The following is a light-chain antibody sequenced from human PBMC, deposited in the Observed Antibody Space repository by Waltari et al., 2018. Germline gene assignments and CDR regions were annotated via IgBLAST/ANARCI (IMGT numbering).Light chain of an antibody. CDR1: SSDIGSYNV. Sequence: QSALTQPASVSGSRGQSIPISCTGSSSDIGSYNVVPCYQHHPGNAPKLLIYGVNNRPSGVANRFSGSKSGNTASLTISGLQAEDEADYYCSSYAGSVVFGGGTKLTVL. CDR3: SSYAGSVV. CDR2: GVN. J-gene: IGLJ3*02. V-gene: IGLV2-23*02.